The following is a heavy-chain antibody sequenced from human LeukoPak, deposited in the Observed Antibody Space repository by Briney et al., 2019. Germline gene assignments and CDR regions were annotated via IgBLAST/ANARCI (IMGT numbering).Heavy chain of an antibody. V-gene: IGHV3-11*01. D-gene: IGHD4-17*01. J-gene: IGHJ4*02. CDR3: AKDTLASTTPDYHLDY. Sequence: KTGGSLRLSCAASGFTFSDYYMSWIRQAPGKGLEWVSYISSSGSTIYYADSVKGRFTISRDNAKNSLYLQMNSLRAEDTAVYYCAKDTLASTTPDYHLDYWGQGTLVTVSS. CDR1: GFTFSDYY. CDR2: ISSSGSTI.